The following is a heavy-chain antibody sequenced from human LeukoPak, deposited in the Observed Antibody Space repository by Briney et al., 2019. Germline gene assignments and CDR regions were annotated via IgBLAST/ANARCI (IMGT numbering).Heavy chain of an antibody. J-gene: IGHJ6*02. CDR3: AREIFYGLGI. D-gene: IGHD3-9*01. CDR2: TSNDGNNK. CDR1: GFTFGSYA. Sequence: GRSLRLSCAASGFTFGSYAMHWVRQAPGKGLEWVAVTSNDGNNKYHADSVKGRFTISRDNSKNTLYLQMNSLRTEDTAVYYCAREIFYGLGIWGQGTTVTVSS. V-gene: IGHV3-30-3*01.